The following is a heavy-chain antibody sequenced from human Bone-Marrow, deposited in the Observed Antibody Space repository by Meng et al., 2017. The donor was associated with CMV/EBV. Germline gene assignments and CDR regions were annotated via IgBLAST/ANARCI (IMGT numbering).Heavy chain of an antibody. CDR2: INPSGGST. D-gene: IGHD1-26*01. Sequence: YTFTSYYMHWVRQAPGQGLEWMGIINPSGGSTSYAQKFQGRVTMTRDTSTSTVYMELSSLRSEDTAVYYCARGDGSGSYFRYYFDYWGQGTLVTVSS. CDR1: YTFTSYY. J-gene: IGHJ4*02. CDR3: ARGDGSGSYFRYYFDY. V-gene: IGHV1-46*01.